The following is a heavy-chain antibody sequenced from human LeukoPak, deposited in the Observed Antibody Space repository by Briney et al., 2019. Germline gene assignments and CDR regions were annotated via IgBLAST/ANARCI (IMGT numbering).Heavy chain of an antibody. D-gene: IGHD4-17*01. V-gene: IGHV3-23*01. J-gene: IGHJ4*02. CDR2: ISGSGGST. CDR3: AKEVSISATVTTDVDY. Sequence: GGSLRLSCAASGFTFSSYAMSWVRQAPGKGLEWVSAISGSGGSTYYADSVKSRFTISRDNSKNTLYLQMNSLRAEDTAVYYCAKEVSISATVTTDVDYWGQGTLVTVSS. CDR1: GFTFSSYA.